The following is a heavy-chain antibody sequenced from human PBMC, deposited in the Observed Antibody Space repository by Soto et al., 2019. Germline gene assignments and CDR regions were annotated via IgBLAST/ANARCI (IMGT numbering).Heavy chain of an antibody. Sequence: QVQLVQSGAEVKKPGSSVKVSCKASGGTFSSYAISWVRQAPGQGLEWMGGIIPIFGTANYAQKFQGRVTITADESTSTVYMELSSLRSEDTAVYYCARGSGNTMVRGVIITGHFDYWGQGTLVTVSS. V-gene: IGHV1-69*01. CDR3: ARGSGNTMVRGVIITGHFDY. CDR2: IIPIFGTA. CDR1: GGTFSSYA. J-gene: IGHJ4*02. D-gene: IGHD3-10*01.